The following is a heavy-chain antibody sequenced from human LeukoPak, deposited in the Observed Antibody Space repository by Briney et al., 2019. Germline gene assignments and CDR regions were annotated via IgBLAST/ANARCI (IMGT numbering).Heavy chain of an antibody. CDR1: GGSFSGYY. Sequence: SETLSLTCAVYGGSFSGYYWSWISQPPGKVLEWIGEINHSGSTNYNPSLKSRVTISVDASKNQFSLKLSSVTAADTAVYYCARGGDYYIFAGQAYYFDYGGQGTLVTVSS. V-gene: IGHV4-34*01. CDR3: ARGGDYYIFAGQAYYFDY. D-gene: IGHD3-9*01. J-gene: IGHJ4*02. CDR2: INHSGST.